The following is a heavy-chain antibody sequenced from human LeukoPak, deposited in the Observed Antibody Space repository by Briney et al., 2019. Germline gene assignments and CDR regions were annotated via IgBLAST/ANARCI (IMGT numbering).Heavy chain of an antibody. CDR1: GGSISNNNYY. CDR3: ARVGWNDERAFDI. CDR2: IYYSGSP. D-gene: IGHD1-1*01. V-gene: IGHV4-39*01. Sequence: SETLSLTCTVSGGSISNNNYYWAWIRQPPGKGLECIGSIYYSGSPYYNPSLKSRVTISVDTSKNQFSLRLSSVTAADTAVYYRARVGWNDERAFDIWGQGTMVTVSS. J-gene: IGHJ3*02.